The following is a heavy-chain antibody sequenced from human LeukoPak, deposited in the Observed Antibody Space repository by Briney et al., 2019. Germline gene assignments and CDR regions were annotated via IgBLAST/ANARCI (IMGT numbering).Heavy chain of an antibody. Sequence: ASVKVSCKASGGTFSSYAISWVRQAPGQGLEWMGWISAYNGNTNYAQKLQGRVTMTTDTSTSTAYMELRSLRSDDTAVYYCARDPGVNWFDPWGQGTLVTVSS. CDR3: ARDPGVNWFDP. CDR2: ISAYNGNT. CDR1: GGTFSSYA. V-gene: IGHV1-18*01. J-gene: IGHJ5*02. D-gene: IGHD1-14*01.